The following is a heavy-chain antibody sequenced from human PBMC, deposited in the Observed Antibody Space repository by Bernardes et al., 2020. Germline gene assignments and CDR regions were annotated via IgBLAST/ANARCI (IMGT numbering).Heavy chain of an antibody. CDR3: ARDCDVNGQYSRLDP. D-gene: IGHD2-8*01. CDR2: IWFDGSRS. Sequence: GGSLRLSCAASGFTFSSYGLHWVRQAPGKGLEWVAVIWFDGSRSYYVDSVKGRFTISRDSSKNTLYLQVNNLRVEDTAVYYCARDCDVNGQYSRLDPWGQGTLVTVSS. CDR1: GFTFSSYG. J-gene: IGHJ5*02. V-gene: IGHV3-33*01.